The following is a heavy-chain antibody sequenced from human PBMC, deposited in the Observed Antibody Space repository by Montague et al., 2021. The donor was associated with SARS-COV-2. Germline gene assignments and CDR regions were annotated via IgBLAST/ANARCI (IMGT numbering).Heavy chain of an antibody. CDR2: XXWXXXK. V-gene: IGHV2-5*05. J-gene: IGHJ4*02. CDR1: GFSLSTSGVG. Sequence: PALVKPTQTLTLPCTFSGFSLSTSGVGVGWIRQPPGKALEWLAXXXWXXXKRXGPYLKSRVTITKDTSKNPVVLTMTNMDPVDTATYYCAHRQSRQWLAGGYFDYWGQGTLVTVSS. CDR3: AHRQSRQWLAGGYFDY. D-gene: IGHD6-19*01.